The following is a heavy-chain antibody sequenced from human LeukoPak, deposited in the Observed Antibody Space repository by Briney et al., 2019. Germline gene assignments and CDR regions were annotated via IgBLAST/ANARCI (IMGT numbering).Heavy chain of an antibody. D-gene: IGHD6-19*01. Sequence: SVKVSCKASGGTFSSYAISWVRQAPGQGLEWMGRIIPILGIANYAQKFQGRVTITADKSTSTAYMELSSLRSEDTAVYYCARVLGYSSGWYYFDYWGQGTLVTVSS. V-gene: IGHV1-69*04. J-gene: IGHJ4*02. CDR1: GGTFSSYA. CDR2: IIPILGIA. CDR3: ARVLGYSSGWYYFDY.